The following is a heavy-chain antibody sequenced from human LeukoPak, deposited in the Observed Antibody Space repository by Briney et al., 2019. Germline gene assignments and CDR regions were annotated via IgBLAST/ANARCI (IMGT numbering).Heavy chain of an antibody. CDR3: ARGASGGQLWLPVAWFDA. D-gene: IGHD5-18*01. Sequence: GGSPGNPCAASGFTFSSYSMNWVRQAPGKGLEWVSYISGSSSTIYYADSVKGRFTISRDNAKNSLYLQMNSLRAEDTAVYYCARGASGGQLWLPVAWFDAWGQGIEASVSS. V-gene: IGHV3-48*01. CDR1: GFTFSSYS. CDR2: ISGSSSTI. J-gene: IGHJ5*02.